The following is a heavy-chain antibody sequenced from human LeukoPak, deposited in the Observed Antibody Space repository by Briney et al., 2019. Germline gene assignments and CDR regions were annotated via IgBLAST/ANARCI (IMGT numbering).Heavy chain of an antibody. D-gene: IGHD2-2*01. CDR2: IYTSGCT. CDR1: GGSISSYY. V-gene: IGHV4-4*09. CDR3: ARHKPVPAANYYYYMDV. Sequence: SETLSLTCTVSGGSISSYYWSWIRQPPGKGLEWIGYIYTSGCTNYNPSLKSRVTISVDTSKNQFSLKLSSVTAADTAVYYCARHKPVPAANYYYYMDVWGKGTTVTVSS. J-gene: IGHJ6*03.